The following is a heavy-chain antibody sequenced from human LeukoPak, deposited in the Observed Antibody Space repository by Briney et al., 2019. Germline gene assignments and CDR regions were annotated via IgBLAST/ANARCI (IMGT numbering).Heavy chain of an antibody. J-gene: IGHJ4*02. Sequence: GSLRLSCAASGFTVSSNYMSWVRQAPGKGLEWVSVIYSGGSTYYADSVKGRFTISRDNSKSTLYLQMNSLRAEDTAVYYCAREDVTTDFDYWGQGTLVTVSS. CDR3: AREDVTTDFDY. D-gene: IGHD4-11*01. CDR2: IYSGGST. CDR1: GFTVSSNY. V-gene: IGHV3-53*01.